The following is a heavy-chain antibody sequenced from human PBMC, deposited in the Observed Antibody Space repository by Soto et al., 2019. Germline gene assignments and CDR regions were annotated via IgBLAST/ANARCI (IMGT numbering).Heavy chain of an antibody. CDR3: ASPYYDILTGYYEDYYYYYGMDV. Sequence: ASVKASCKASRYTFTSYYIHWVRQAPVQGLEWMGIINPSGGSTSYAQKFQGRVTMTRDKSTSTVYMELSSLRSEDTAVYYCASPYYDILTGYYEDYYYYYGMDVWGQGTTVTVSS. V-gene: IGHV1-46*01. J-gene: IGHJ6*02. D-gene: IGHD3-9*01. CDR1: RYTFTSYY. CDR2: INPSGGST.